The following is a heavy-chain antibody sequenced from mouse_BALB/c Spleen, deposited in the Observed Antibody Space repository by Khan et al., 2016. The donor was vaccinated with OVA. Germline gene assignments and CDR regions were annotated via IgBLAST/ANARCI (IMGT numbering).Heavy chain of an antibody. D-gene: IGHD1-1*01. J-gene: IGHJ4*01. CDR3: ARPPYVAYVLDN. CDR2: INTYTGQP. CDR1: GHTFTKYG. V-gene: IGHV9-3-1*01. Sequence: QIQLVQSGPELKKPGETVKISCKASGHTFTKYGMNWVKQAPGKGLKWMGWINTYTGQPTYADDFKGRFAFSLETSASTAYLQINNLKNEDTATYCCARPPYVAYVLDNWGQGTSVTVSS.